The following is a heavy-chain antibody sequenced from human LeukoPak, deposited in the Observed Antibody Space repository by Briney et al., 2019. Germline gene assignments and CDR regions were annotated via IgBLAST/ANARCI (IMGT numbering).Heavy chain of an antibody. CDR3: AGVGMIRFLEWLSFDY. V-gene: IGHV4-59*01. D-gene: IGHD3-3*01. CDR2: IYYSGST. CDR1: GGSISSYY. J-gene: IGHJ4*02. Sequence: SETLSLTCTVSGGSISSYYWSWIRQPPGKGLEWIGYIYYSGSTNYNPSLKSRVSISVDTSKNQFSLKLSSVTAADAAVYYWAGVGMIRFLEWLSFDYWGQGTMVTVSS.